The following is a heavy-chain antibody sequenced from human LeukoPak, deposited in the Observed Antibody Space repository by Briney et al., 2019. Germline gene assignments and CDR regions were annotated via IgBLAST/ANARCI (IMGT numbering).Heavy chain of an antibody. CDR3: ARDGPDYYDSSGYYNWFDP. Sequence: ASVKVSCKASGYTFTSYDINWVRQATGQGLEWMGWMNPNSGNTGYAQKFQGRVTMTRNTSISTAYMELSSLRSEDTAVYYCARDGPDYYDSSGYYNWFDPWGQGTLVTVSP. CDR2: MNPNSGNT. J-gene: IGHJ5*02. V-gene: IGHV1-8*01. D-gene: IGHD3-22*01. CDR1: GYTFTSYD.